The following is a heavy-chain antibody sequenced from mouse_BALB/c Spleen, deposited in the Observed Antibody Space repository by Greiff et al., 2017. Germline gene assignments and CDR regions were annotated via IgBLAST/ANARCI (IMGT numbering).Heavy chain of an antibody. D-gene: IGHD1-1*01. CDR3: ARGYYGSSWYFDV. V-gene: IGHV5-6-5*01. J-gene: IGHJ1*01. Sequence: SVKGRFTISRDNARNILYLQMSSLRSEDTAMYYCARGYYGSSWYFDVWGAGTTVTVSS.